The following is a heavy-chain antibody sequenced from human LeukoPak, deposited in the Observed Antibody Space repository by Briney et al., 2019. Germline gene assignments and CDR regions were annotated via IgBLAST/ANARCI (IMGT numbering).Heavy chain of an antibody. D-gene: IGHD1-26*01. Sequence: GGSPRLSCAASGFTFDQYGMQWVRQAPGKGLEWVAFIRYDESRKYYADSVKGRFTISRDNSKNTVDLQMNSLRAEDSALYYCAKGYSGSYWAVDSWGQGTLVTVSS. J-gene: IGHJ4*02. CDR3: AKGYSGSYWAVDS. CDR1: GFTFDQYG. V-gene: IGHV3-30*02. CDR2: IRYDESRK.